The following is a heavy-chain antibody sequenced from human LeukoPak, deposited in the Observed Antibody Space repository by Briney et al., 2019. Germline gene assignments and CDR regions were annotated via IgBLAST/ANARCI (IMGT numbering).Heavy chain of an antibody. CDR1: GFTFSSYA. Sequence: GGSLRLSCAASGFTFSSYAMSWVRQAPGKGLEWVSAISGSGGSTYYADSVKGRFTISRDNSKNTLYLQMNSLRAEDTAVYYCATGRRWEPRRDAFDIWGQGTMVTVSS. V-gene: IGHV3-23*01. J-gene: IGHJ3*02. D-gene: IGHD1-26*01. CDR2: ISGSGGST. CDR3: ATGRRWEPRRDAFDI.